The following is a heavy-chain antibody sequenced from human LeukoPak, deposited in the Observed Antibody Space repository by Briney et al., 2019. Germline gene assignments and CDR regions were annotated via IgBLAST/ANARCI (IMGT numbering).Heavy chain of an antibody. Sequence: PGGSLRLSCAASGFTFSSYTMNWVRQAPGKGLEWVSAMSGGGGTTYYADSVKGRFTISRDNSNNTLYLQMNSLRAEDTAVYYCARGGVGATAMYAFDIWGQGTMVTVSS. CDR1: GFTFSSYT. CDR2: MSGGGGTT. J-gene: IGHJ3*02. D-gene: IGHD1-26*01. V-gene: IGHV3-23*01. CDR3: ARGGVGATAMYAFDI.